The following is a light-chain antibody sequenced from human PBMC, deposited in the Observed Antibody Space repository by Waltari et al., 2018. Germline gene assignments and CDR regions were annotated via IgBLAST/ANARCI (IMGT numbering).Light chain of an antibody. J-gene: IGLJ2*01. CDR2: EVS. CDR3: ASRGASKV. CDR1: SSDVGAYKY. Sequence: QSALTQPPSASGSPGQSVTISCPGTSSDVGAYKYVSWYQQHPGKAPKLLIYEVSKRGPGVPGPFSGAKCGNKGSLTVSGLKDEDEADYYCASRGASKVFGGGTKLTVL. V-gene: IGLV2-8*01.